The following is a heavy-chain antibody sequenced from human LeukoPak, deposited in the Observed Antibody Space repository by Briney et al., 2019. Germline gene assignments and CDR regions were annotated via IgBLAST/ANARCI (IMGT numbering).Heavy chain of an antibody. V-gene: IGHV3-30*04. Sequence: GGSLRLSCAASGFTFSSYAMHWVRQVPGKGLEWVAIISYDGSHKSYADSVKGRFTISRDNSKNTLYLQMNSLRAEDTAVYYCARDTHPFYYYDSSGYSFDYWGQGTLVTVSS. CDR1: GFTFSSYA. J-gene: IGHJ4*02. CDR3: ARDTHPFYYYDSSGYSFDY. D-gene: IGHD3-22*01. CDR2: ISYDGSHK.